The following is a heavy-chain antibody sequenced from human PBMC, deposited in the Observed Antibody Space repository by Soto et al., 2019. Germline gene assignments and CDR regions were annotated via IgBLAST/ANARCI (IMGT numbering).Heavy chain of an antibody. D-gene: IGHD6-13*01. Sequence: GGSLRLSCAASGFTFDDYGMSWVRQAPGKGLEWVSGINWNGGSTGYADSVKGRFTISRDNAKNSLYLQMNSLRAEDTALYHCARVPYSSSPVHYYFDYWGQGTLVTVSS. CDR1: GFTFDDYG. V-gene: IGHV3-20*01. CDR2: INWNGGST. J-gene: IGHJ4*02. CDR3: ARVPYSSSPVHYYFDY.